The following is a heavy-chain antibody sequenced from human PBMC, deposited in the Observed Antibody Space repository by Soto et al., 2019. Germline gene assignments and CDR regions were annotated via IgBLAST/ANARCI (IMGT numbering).Heavy chain of an antibody. CDR3: ESTRYYDSSGYGMDV. J-gene: IGHJ6*02. CDR1: GYSCTSYW. Sequence: GEYLKISCKGSGYSCTSYWISWVRQMPGKGLEWMGRIDPSDSYTNYSPSFQGHVTISADKSISTAYLQVSSLKASDTAMDYCESTRYYDSSGYGMDVGGQGTTVTVSS. D-gene: IGHD3-22*01. V-gene: IGHV5-10-1*01. CDR2: IDPSDSYT.